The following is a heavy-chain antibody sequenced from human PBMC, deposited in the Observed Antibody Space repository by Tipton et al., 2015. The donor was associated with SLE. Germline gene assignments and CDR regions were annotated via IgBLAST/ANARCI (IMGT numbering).Heavy chain of an antibody. CDR2: IRYDGGNK. D-gene: IGHD3-10*01. CDR3: AKAQSGSGSNFDY. CDR1: GFTFSSYG. J-gene: IGHJ4*01. Sequence: GSLRLSCATSGFTFSSYGMHWVRQAPGKGLEWVAVIRYDGGNKYYADSVKGRFTISRDNSKNTLYLQMNSLRAEDTAVYYCAKAQSGSGSNFDYWGHGTLVTVSS. V-gene: IGHV3-30*02.